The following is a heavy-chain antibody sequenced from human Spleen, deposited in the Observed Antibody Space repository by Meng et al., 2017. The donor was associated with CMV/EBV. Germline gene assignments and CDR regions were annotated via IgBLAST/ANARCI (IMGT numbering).Heavy chain of an antibody. CDR1: GGSFSGYY. CDR2: INHSGST. Sequence: QVQLQQLGAGLLKPSETLSLTCAVYGGSFSGYYWSWIRQPPGKGLEWIGEINHSGSTNYNPSLKSRVTISVDTSKNQFSLKLSSVTAADTAVYYCARGRGPYSSGFDYWGQGTLVTVSS. J-gene: IGHJ4*02. D-gene: IGHD6-25*01. CDR3: ARGRGPYSSGFDY. V-gene: IGHV4-34*01.